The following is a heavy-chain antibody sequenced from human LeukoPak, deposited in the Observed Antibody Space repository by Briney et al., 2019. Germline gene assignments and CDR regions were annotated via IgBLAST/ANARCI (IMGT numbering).Heavy chain of an antibody. D-gene: IGHD3-10*01. Sequence: GGSLRLSCAVSGITFSSYGMHWVRQAPGKGLEWVAFIQNDGSKKYADSVEGRLTISRDNSKNTLYLQLSSLRPEDTAVYYCAKQYYHNSGFYHPHFDYWGQGTLVTVSS. CDR1: GITFSSYG. CDR3: AKQYYHNSGFYHPHFDY. J-gene: IGHJ4*02. CDR2: IQNDGSK. V-gene: IGHV3-30*02.